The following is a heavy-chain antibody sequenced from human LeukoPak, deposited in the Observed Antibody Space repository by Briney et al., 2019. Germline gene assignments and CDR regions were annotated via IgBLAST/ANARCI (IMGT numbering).Heavy chain of an antibody. CDR2: INHSGST. Sequence: SETLSLTCAVYGGSFSGYYWSWIRQPPGKGLEWIGEINHSGSTNYNPSLKSRVTISVDTSKNQFSLKLSSVTAADTAVYYCARGEGYSYGSYYFDYWGQGTLVTVSS. CDR3: ARGEGYSYGSYYFDY. D-gene: IGHD5-18*01. CDR1: GGSFSGYY. J-gene: IGHJ4*02. V-gene: IGHV4-34*01.